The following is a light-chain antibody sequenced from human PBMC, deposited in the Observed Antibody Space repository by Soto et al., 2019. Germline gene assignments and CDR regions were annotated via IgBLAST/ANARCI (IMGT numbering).Light chain of an antibody. Sequence: DIVMTQSPVTLSVSPGDRATLSCRASQSVGHNLAWFQQKPGQAPRLLIYGASAGATGIPDRFSGSGFVTEFTLTINSLQSEYLPVYDCQQYNNWPRTFGQGTKVE. CDR3: QQYNNWPRT. CDR1: QSVGHN. J-gene: IGKJ1*01. V-gene: IGKV3-15*01. CDR2: GAS.